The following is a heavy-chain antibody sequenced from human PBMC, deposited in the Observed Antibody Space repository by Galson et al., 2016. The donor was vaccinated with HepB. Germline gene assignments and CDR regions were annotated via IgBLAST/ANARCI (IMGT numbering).Heavy chain of an antibody. D-gene: IGHD6-13*01. J-gene: IGHJ4*02. V-gene: IGHV4-59*08. CDR1: GGSFSSYY. CDR3: ARHGRTAAVEFDY. CDR2: MYYIGST. Sequence: LSLTCTVSGGSFSSYYWSWIRQPPGKGLEWIGYMYYIGSTSYNPSLASRVTISVDTSKNQFSLRLSSVTAADTAVYYCARHGRTAAVEFDYWGQGTLVTVAS.